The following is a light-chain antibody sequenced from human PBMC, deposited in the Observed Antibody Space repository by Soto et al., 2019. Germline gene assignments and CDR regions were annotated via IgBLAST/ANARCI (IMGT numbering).Light chain of an antibody. Sequence: DIQITQSPSSLSASVRDRVTITCRASQSIGTYLNWYQQKPGKAPELLIYDSSTLRSGVPSRFSGSGSETDITLTNSSLQAEDFASYYCQQSYNAPRTFGLGTKLEIK. CDR2: DSS. V-gene: IGKV1-39*01. J-gene: IGKJ2*01. CDR1: QSIGTY. CDR3: QQSYNAPRT.